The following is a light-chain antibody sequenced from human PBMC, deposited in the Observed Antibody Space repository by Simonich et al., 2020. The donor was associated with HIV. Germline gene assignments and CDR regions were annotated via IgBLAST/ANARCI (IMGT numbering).Light chain of an antibody. CDR2: DDS. V-gene: IGLV3-21*03. CDR3: QVWDSSSDHYV. J-gene: IGLJ1*01. CDR1: NIGSKS. Sequence: SYVLTQPPSVSVAPGKTARITCGGNNIGSKSVHWYQQKPGQAPVLGVYDDSDRPAGIPERISGANSGNTATLTISRVEAGDEADYYCQVWDSSSDHYVFGTGTKVTVL.